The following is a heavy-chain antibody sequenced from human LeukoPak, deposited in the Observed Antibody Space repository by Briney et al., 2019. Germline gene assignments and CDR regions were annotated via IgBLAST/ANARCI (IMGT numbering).Heavy chain of an antibody. CDR2: IREDGTEK. J-gene: IGHJ4*02. V-gene: IGHV3-7*01. Sequence: GGSLRLSCTASGFTFRGAWMTWVRQAPGKGLEWVANIREDGTEKNYVDSVKGRFTISRDNAKNSLFLQMNSLRAEDTAVYYCARTSWNDVPYLDYWGQGTLVTVSS. CDR1: GFTFRGAW. D-gene: IGHD1-1*01. CDR3: ARTSWNDVPYLDY.